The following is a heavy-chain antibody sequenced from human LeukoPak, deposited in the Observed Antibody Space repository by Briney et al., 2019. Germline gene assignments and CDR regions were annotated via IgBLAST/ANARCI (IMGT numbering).Heavy chain of an antibody. CDR2: INHRGIG. CDR3: ARGHPRGGQSVSRYYYNCYMDV. CDR1: GESLSGRY. J-gene: IGHJ6*03. D-gene: IGHD3-10*01. V-gene: IGHV4-34*01. Sequence: PSETLSLTCGAFGESLSGRYWTWIRQPPGKGLEWIGEINHRGIGNYNPSLKSRVTISGDTSNNRFSLTLASVTATDTAVYFCARGHPRGGQSVSRYYYNCYMDVWGNGTTVTVSS.